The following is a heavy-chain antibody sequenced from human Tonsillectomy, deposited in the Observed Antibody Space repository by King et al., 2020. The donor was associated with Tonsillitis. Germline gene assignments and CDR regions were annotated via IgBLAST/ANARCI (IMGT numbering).Heavy chain of an antibody. D-gene: IGHD1-1*01. Sequence: VQLVESGGGLVQSGGSLRLSCAASGFTFSSYWMTWVRQAPGKGLEWVANIKLDGGDKYYVDSVRGRFTIARDNAKNSLYLQMDSLRAEDTAVYYCARGSSPLGXDXYTPNHDNWGQGXLVTVSS. CDR2: IKLDGGDK. CDR3: ARGSSPLGXDXYTPNHDN. V-gene: IGHV3-7*03. CDR1: GFTFSSYW. J-gene: IGHJ4*02.